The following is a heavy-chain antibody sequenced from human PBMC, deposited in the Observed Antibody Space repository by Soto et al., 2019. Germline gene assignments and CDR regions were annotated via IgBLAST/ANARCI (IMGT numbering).Heavy chain of an antibody. J-gene: IGHJ6*02. Sequence: EASVKVSCKASGYTFTSYDINWVRQATGQGLEWMGWMNPNSGNTGYARKFQGRVTMTRNTSISTAYMELSSLRSEDTAVYYCAREAGYYGSGSYYYYYYGMDVWGQGTTVTVSS. CDR1: GYTFTSYD. V-gene: IGHV1-8*01. CDR3: AREAGYYGSGSYYYYYYGMDV. D-gene: IGHD3-10*01. CDR2: MNPNSGNT.